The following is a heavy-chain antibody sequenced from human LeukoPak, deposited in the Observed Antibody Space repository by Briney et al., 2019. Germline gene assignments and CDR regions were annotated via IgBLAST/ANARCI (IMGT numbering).Heavy chain of an antibody. CDR1: GFSLATSRVG. J-gene: IGHJ4*02. V-gene: IGHV2-5*01. CDR3: AHGYGDYDPYFDY. CDR2: IYWNDNK. Sequence: SGPTLVNPTQTLTLTCTFSGFSLATSRVGVGWIRQPPGKALEWLALIYWNDNKRYSPSLRSRLTVTKDTSKTQVFLTMTKMDPVDTATYYCAHGYGDYDPYFDYWGQGTLVTASS. D-gene: IGHD4-17*01.